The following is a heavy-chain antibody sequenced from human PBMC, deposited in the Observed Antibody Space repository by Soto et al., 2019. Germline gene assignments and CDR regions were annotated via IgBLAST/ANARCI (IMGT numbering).Heavy chain of an antibody. CDR1: GYTFSNYA. CDR3: AKDNGPLGTNHWYFDV. D-gene: IGHD2-8*01. V-gene: IGHV3-23*01. Sequence: EVQLLESGGGLVQPGGSLRLSCAASGYTFSNYAMTWVRQAPGKGLEWVSCISNGGDYTYYADAVKGRVTISRDKSKKTLYLQMNGLRAEDTAVYYCAKDNGPLGTNHWYFDVWGCGTLVTVSP. J-gene: IGHJ2*01. CDR2: ISNGGDYT.